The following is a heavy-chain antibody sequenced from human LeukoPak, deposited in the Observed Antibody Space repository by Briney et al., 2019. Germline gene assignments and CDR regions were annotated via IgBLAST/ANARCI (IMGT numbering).Heavy chain of an antibody. Sequence: SETLSLTCTVSGDSISAYYWSWIRQPAGKGLEWIGRILTSGATNSNPSLKSRVTMSVDTSKNQFSLKLISVTAADTAVYYCAKSQRKSASALDYWGQGTLVTVSS. CDR2: ILTSGAT. V-gene: IGHV4-4*07. D-gene: IGHD2-2*01. J-gene: IGHJ4*02. CDR1: GDSISAYY. CDR3: AKSQRKSASALDY.